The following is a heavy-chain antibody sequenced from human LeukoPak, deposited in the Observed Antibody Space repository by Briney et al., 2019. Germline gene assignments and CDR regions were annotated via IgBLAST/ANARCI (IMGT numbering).Heavy chain of an antibody. D-gene: IGHD3-3*01. CDR1: GFTFSRYS. CDR3: ASQVGSNLEWSGY. V-gene: IGHV3-48*04. CDR2: ISSSGSTI. J-gene: IGHJ4*02. Sequence: GGSLRHSCAASGFTFSRYSMNWVRQAPGKGLVWVSYISSSGSTIYYADSVKGRFTISRDNAKNSLYLQMNSLRAEDTAVYYCASQVGSNLEWSGYWGQGTLVTVSS.